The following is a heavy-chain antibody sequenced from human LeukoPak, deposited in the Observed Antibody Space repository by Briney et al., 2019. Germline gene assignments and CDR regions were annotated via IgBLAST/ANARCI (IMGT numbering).Heavy chain of an antibody. Sequence: PGGSLRLSCAASGFTFSSYSMNWVRQAPGKGLEWVSYISSSSSTIYYADSVKGRFTISRDNAKNSLYLQMNSLRDEDTAVYYCARDPPYYYDSSGYYPYYWGQGTLVTVSS. J-gene: IGHJ4*02. D-gene: IGHD3-22*01. CDR2: ISSSSSTI. CDR3: ARDPPYYYDSSGYYPYY. CDR1: GFTFSSYS. V-gene: IGHV3-48*02.